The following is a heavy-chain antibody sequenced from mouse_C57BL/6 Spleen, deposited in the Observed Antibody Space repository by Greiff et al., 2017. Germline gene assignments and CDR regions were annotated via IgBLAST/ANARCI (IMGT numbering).Heavy chain of an antibody. V-gene: IGHV1-18*01. CDR2: INPNNGGT. CDR3: ARSASFYYGKYVYFDV. D-gene: IGHD2-1*01. J-gene: IGHJ1*03. CDR1: GYTFTDYN. Sequence: VVEPGASVKIPCKASGYTFTDYNMDWVKQSHGKSLEWIGDINPNNGGTIYNQKFKGKATLTVDKSSSTAYMELRSLTSEDTAVYYCARSASFYYGKYVYFDVWGTGTTVTVSS.